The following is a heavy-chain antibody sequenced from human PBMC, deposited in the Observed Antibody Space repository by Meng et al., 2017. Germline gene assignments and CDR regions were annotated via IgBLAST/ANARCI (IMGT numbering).Heavy chain of an antibody. CDR1: GGTFSSYA. J-gene: IGHJ6*02. D-gene: IGHD6-13*01. V-gene: IGHV1-69*13. CDR3: ATPTKAAAGKNDYYYGMDV. Sequence: SVKVSCKASGGTFSSYAISWVRQAPGQGLEWMGGIIPIFGTANYAQKFQGRVTITADESTSTAYMELSSLRSEDTAVYYCATPTKAAAGKNDYYYGMDVWGQGTTVTGLL. CDR2: IIPIFGTA.